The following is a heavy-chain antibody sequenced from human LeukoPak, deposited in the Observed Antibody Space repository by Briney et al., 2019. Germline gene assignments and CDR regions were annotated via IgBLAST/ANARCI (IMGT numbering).Heavy chain of an antibody. CDR1: GYTFTSYD. CDR3: ARPHAMVRGVMALGY. J-gene: IGHJ4*02. CDR2: MNPNSGNT. D-gene: IGHD3-10*01. V-gene: IGHV1-8*01. Sequence: ASVKVSFTASGYTFTSYDINWVRQAPGQGLEWMGWMNPNSGNTGYAQKFQGRVTMTRNTSISTAYMELSSLRSEDTAVYYCARPHAMVRGVMALGYWGQGTLVTVSS.